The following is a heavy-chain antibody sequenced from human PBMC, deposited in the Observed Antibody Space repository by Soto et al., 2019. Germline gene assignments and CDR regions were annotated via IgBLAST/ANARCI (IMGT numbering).Heavy chain of an antibody. CDR3: ARWGDPKRLDV. Sequence: QVQLVQSGGGVVQPGRSLRLSCAASGFTFSSHGMHWVCQAPCKGLAWVAVIWYDGSEKYYADSVKGRFTISRDNSKNTLFMQMSSLRAEDTAMYYCARWGDPKRLDVWGQGTTVTVSS. V-gene: IGHV3-33*01. D-gene: IGHD3-10*01. CDR1: GFTFSSHG. CDR2: IWYDGSEK. J-gene: IGHJ6*02.